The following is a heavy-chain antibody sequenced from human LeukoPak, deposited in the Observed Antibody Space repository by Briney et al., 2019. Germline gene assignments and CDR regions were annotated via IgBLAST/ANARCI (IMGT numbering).Heavy chain of an antibody. CDR3: ARDSNYQLLPNWFGP. J-gene: IGHJ5*02. V-gene: IGHV3-21*01. CDR2: ISSSSSYI. CDR1: GFTFSSYS. Sequence: PGGSLRLSCAASGFTFSSYSMNWVRQAPVKGLEWVSSISSSSSYIYYADSVKGRFTISRDNAKNSLYLQMNSLRAEDTAVYYCARDSNYQLLPNWFGPWGQGTLVTVSS. D-gene: IGHD2-2*01.